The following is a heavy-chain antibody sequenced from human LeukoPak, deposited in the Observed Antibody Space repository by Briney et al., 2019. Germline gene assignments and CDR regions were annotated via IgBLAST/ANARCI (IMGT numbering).Heavy chain of an antibody. D-gene: IGHD3-10*01. J-gene: IGHJ4*02. V-gene: IGHV4-34*01. Sequence: SETLSLTCAVYGGSFSGYYWSWIRQPTGKGLEWIGEINHSGSTNYNPSLKSRVTISVDTSKNQFSLKLSSVTAADTAVYYCARAPYYYGSGSYYLIWGQGTLVTVSS. CDR2: INHSGST. CDR3: ARAPYYYGSGSYYLI. CDR1: GGSFSGYY.